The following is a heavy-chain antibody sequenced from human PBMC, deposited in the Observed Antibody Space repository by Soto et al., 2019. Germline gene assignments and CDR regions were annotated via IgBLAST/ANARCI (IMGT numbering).Heavy chain of an antibody. CDR1: GGSISSSSYY. CDR3: ATFYGDYVSY. V-gene: IGHV4-39*01. D-gene: IGHD4-17*01. CDR2: IYYSGST. Sequence: QLQLQESGPGLVKPSEALSLTCTVSGGSISSSSYYWGWIRQPPGKGLEWIGSIYYSGSTFYNPSLKSRVTISVDTSKNQFSLKLSSVTAADTAVYYCATFYGDYVSYWGQGTLVTVSS. J-gene: IGHJ4*02.